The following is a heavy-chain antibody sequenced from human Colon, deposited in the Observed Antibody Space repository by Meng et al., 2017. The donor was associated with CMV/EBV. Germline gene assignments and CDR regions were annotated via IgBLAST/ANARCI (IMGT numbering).Heavy chain of an antibody. Sequence: ASVTVSCTASGFPFTSYSFTWVRQAPGQGLEWLGWISAYNGNTNYAQIVQGRVTMTTDPSTPTAYMELRNLRSDGTAVYYCARLNGGNSGDWFDPWGQGTLVTVSS. CDR3: ARLNGGNSGDWFDP. CDR1: GFPFTSYS. J-gene: IGHJ5*02. V-gene: IGHV1-18*04. D-gene: IGHD4-23*01. CDR2: ISAYNGNT.